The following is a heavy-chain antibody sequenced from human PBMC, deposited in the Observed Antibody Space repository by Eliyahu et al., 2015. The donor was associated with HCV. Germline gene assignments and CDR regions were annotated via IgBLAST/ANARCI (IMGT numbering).Heavy chain of an antibody. CDR2: INHSGST. CDR1: GGSFXGYY. CDR3: ARVRLQYYYYYGMDV. V-gene: IGHV4-34*01. J-gene: IGHJ6*02. D-gene: IGHD5-12*01. Sequence: QVQLQQWGAGLLKPSETLSLTCAVYGGSFXGYYWSWIRQPPGKGLEWIGEINHSGSTNYNPSLKSRVTISVDTSKNQFSLKLSSVTAADTAVYYCARVRLQYYYYYGMDVWGQGTTVTVSS.